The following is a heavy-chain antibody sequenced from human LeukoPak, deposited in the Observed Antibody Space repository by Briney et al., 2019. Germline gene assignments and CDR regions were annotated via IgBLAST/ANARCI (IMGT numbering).Heavy chain of an antibody. CDR3: ARDGGGGGAFDI. CDR1: GYTFTGYY. J-gene: IGHJ3*02. D-gene: IGHD2-15*01. V-gene: IGHV1-18*04. Sequence: ASVKVSCKASGYTFTGYYMHWVRQAPGQGLEWMGWISAYNGNTNYAQKLQGRVTMTTDTSTSTAYMELRSLRSDDTAVYYCARDGGGGGAFDIWGQGTMVTVSS. CDR2: ISAYNGNT.